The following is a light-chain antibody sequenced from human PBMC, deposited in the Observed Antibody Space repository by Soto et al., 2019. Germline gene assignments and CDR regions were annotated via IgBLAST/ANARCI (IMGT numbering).Light chain of an antibody. J-gene: IGLJ1*01. Sequence: QSVLTQPASVSGSPGQSITMSCTGTSSDVGSYDFVSWYQQHPGKAPKLLIYEVSNRPSGVSARFSGSKSDNTASLTISGLQAADEADYYCSSSSSSTVRYVFGSGTKLTVL. CDR1: SSDVGSYDF. V-gene: IGLV2-14*01. CDR3: SSSSSSTVRYV. CDR2: EVS.